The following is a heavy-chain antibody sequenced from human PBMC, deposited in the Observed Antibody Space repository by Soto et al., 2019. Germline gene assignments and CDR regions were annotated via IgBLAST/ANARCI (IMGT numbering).Heavy chain of an antibody. CDR2: ISGSGGST. J-gene: IGHJ5*02. D-gene: IGHD5-12*01. V-gene: IGHV3-23*01. Sequence: PGGSLRLSCAASGFTFSSYAMSWVRQAPGKGLEWVSAISGSGGSTYYADSVKGRFTISRDNSKNTLYLQMNSLRAEDTAVYYCAKDQSEREYSGYATWGQGTLVTVSS. CDR3: AKDQSEREYSGYAT. CDR1: GFTFSSYA.